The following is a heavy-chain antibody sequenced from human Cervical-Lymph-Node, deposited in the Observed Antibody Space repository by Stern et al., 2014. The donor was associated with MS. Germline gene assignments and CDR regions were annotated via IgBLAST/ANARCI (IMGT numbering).Heavy chain of an antibody. D-gene: IGHD3-3*01. V-gene: IGHV4-34*01. CDR1: GGAFTGYY. Sequence: QVQLQQWGAGLMKPSETLSLTCAVHGGAFTGYYWSWIRQSPGKGLEWIGEITHTGSTKYNPSLKSRVTISLDTSKSQFSLSLTSLTAADAGVYYCARDAYHYTFDYWGQGTLVTVSS. CDR3: ARDAYHYTFDY. J-gene: IGHJ4*02. CDR2: ITHTGST.